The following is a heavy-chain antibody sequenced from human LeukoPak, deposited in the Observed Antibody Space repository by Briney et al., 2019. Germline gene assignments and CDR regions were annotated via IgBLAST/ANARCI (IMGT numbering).Heavy chain of an antibody. D-gene: IGHD6-19*01. J-gene: IGHJ3*02. Sequence: SETLSLTCTVSGGSISSYYWSWIRQPPGKGLEWIGYIYYSGSTNYNPSLKSRVTISVDTSKNQFSLKLSSVTAADTAVYYCARDQWRGRAGTVAGLDAFDIRGQGSMFTVSS. V-gene: IGHV4-59*01. CDR3: ARDQWRGRAGTVAGLDAFDI. CDR2: IYYSGST. CDR1: GGSISSYY.